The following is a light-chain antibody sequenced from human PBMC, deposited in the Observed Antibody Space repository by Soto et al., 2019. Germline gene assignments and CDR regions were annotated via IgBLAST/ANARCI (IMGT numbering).Light chain of an antibody. J-gene: IGKJ4*01. CDR2: WAS. CDR1: QSVSNSSNDKNY. CDR3: QQYYRNPLT. Sequence: DIAMTQSPDSLAVSLGERATINCRSSQSVSNSSNDKNYLAWYQQRPRQPPKLLFYWASTREFGVPDRLSGGGSGTDFTLTISSLQAEDVAVYYCQQYYRNPLTFGGGTKVEIK. V-gene: IGKV4-1*01.